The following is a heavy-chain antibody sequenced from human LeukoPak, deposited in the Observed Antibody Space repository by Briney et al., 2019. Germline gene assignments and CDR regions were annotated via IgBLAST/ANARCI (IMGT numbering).Heavy chain of an antibody. CDR3: ATLGYRSGLDY. CDR2: IKTKTDGGTT. V-gene: IGHV3-15*01. J-gene: IGHJ4*02. CDR1: GFTFSSHS. D-gene: IGHD5-18*01. Sequence: GGSLRLSCAASGFTFSSHSMNWVRQAPGKGLEWVGRIKTKTDGGTTDYAAPVKGRFTISRDDSKNTLYLQINSLKTEDTALYYCATLGYRSGLDYWGQGTLVTVSS.